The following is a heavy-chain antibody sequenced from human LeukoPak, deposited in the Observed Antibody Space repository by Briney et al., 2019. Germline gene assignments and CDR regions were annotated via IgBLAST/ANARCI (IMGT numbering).Heavy chain of an antibody. V-gene: IGHV1-69*06. Sequence: SVKVSCKASGYTFTSYGINWVRQAPGQGLEWMGGIIPIFGTANYAQKFQGRVTITADKSTSTAYMELSSLRSEDTAVYYCARDRVYDFWSGYQGWWFDPWGQGTLVTVSS. D-gene: IGHD3-3*01. J-gene: IGHJ5*02. CDR2: IIPIFGTA. CDR3: ARDRVYDFWSGYQGWWFDP. CDR1: GYTFTSYG.